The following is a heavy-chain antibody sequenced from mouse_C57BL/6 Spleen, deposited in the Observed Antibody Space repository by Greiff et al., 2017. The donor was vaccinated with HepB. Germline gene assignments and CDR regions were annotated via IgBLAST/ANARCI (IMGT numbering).Heavy chain of an antibody. Sequence: EVQLQQSGPELVKPGASVKMSCKASGYTFTDYNMHWVKQSHGKSLEWIGYINPNNGGTSYNQKFKGKATLTVNKSSSTAYMELRSLTSEDSAVYYCAKNYYGSLPMDYWGQGTSVTVSS. CDR2: INPNNGGT. CDR1: GYTFTDYN. D-gene: IGHD1-1*01. CDR3: AKNYYGSLPMDY. J-gene: IGHJ4*01. V-gene: IGHV1-22*01.